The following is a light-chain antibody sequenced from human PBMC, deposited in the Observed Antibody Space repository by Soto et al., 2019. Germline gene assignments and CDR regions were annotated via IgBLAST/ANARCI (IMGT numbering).Light chain of an antibody. V-gene: IGKV1-8*01. J-gene: IGKJ1*01. CDR3: QQYYTYPWT. Sequence: AIRMTQSPSSLSASTGDRVTITCRASQGITNYLVWYQQKPGKAPKVLIHAASTLQSGVSSRFSGSGSGTDFTLTLSCLKSEDFATYYCQQYYTYPWTFGQGTKVEV. CDR1: QGITNY. CDR2: AAS.